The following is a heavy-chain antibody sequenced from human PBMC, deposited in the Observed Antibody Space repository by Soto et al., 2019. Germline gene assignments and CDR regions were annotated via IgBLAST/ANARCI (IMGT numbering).Heavy chain of an antibody. CDR3: AKSLKVNWKNWFDP. V-gene: IGHV3-23*01. D-gene: IGHD1-1*01. Sequence: EVQILESGGGLVQPGGSLRLSCAASGFTFSSSAMNWVRQAPGKGLEWVSVISGSDGRTYYADSVKGRFTISRDNSKNTLYLDMNSRRAEDTAVYYCAKSLKVNWKNWFDPWGQGTLVTVSS. J-gene: IGHJ5*02. CDR1: GFTFSSSA. CDR2: ISGSDGRT.